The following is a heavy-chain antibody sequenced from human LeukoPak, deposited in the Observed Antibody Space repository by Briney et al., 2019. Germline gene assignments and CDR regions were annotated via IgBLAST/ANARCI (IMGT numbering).Heavy chain of an antibody. J-gene: IGHJ5*02. Sequence: GASVKVSCRVSGYTLTELSMHWVRQAPGKGLEWMGGFDPEDGETIYAQKFQGRVTMTEDTSTDTAYMGLSSLRSEDTAVYYCATARSFWSGYYGYNWFDPWGQGTLVTVSS. CDR2: FDPEDGET. CDR3: ATARSFWSGYYGYNWFDP. D-gene: IGHD3-3*01. CDR1: GYTLTELS. V-gene: IGHV1-24*01.